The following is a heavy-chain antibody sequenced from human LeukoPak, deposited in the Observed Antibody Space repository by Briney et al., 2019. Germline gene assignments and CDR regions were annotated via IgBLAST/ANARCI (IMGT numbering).Heavy chain of an antibody. J-gene: IGHJ4*02. CDR1: GGSIGSGYY. CDR3: TRDIGDFVSDF. CDR2: IHYGGTT. Sequence: SETLSLTCTVSGGSIGSGYYWAWIRQPPGKGLEWIGSIHYGGTTHYNPSLQSRVTISADTSRNQFALDLRSVTAADTAVYYCTRDIGDFVSDFWGQGTLVTVSS. V-gene: IGHV4-39*02. D-gene: IGHD2-21*02.